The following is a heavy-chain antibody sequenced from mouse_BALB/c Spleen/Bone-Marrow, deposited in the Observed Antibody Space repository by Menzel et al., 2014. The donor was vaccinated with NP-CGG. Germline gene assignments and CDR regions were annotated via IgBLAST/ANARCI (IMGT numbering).Heavy chain of an antibody. CDR1: GYAFTNYL. D-gene: IGHD4-1*01. V-gene: IGHV1-54*01. CDR3: ARDANWLFAY. Sequence: QVHVKQSGTELVRPGTSVKVSRKASGYAFTNYLIEWVEQRPGQGLEWIGVINPGSGDTSYNEKFRGKATLTADKSSSTAYMQLSSLTSDDSAVYFCARDANWLFAYWGQGTLVTVSA. J-gene: IGHJ3*01. CDR2: INPGSGDT.